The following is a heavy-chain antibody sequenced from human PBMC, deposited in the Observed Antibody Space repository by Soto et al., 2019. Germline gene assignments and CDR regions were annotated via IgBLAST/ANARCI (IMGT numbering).Heavy chain of an antibody. J-gene: IGHJ6*02. D-gene: IGHD3-22*01. CDR3: AGTTYYYDSSGYERGAYYYYGMDV. Sequence: RGESLKISCKGSGYSFTSYWIGWVRQMPGKGLEWMGIIYPGDSDTRYRPSFQGQVTISADKSISTAYLQWSSLKASDTAMYYCAGTTYYYDSSGYERGAYYYYGMDVWCQGTTVTVSS. V-gene: IGHV5-51*01. CDR2: IYPGDSDT. CDR1: GYSFTSYW.